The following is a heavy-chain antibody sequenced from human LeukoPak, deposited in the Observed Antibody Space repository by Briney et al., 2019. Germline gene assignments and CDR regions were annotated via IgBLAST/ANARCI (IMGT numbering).Heavy chain of an antibody. CDR3: ARVDDLDAFDM. Sequence: GGSLRLSCVTSGFTFSNHAMHWVRQGPGKGLEWVAVISDDGSSKFYADSVKGRFTIFRDNSKNTLFLQINSLRPEDTAVYYCARVDDLDAFDMWGQGTLVTVSS. J-gene: IGHJ3*02. V-gene: IGHV3-30*04. CDR1: GFTFSNHA. CDR2: ISDDGSSK. D-gene: IGHD2-2*03.